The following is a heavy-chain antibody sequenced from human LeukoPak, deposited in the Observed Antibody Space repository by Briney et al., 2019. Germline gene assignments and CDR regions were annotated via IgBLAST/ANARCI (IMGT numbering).Heavy chain of an antibody. D-gene: IGHD4-23*01. CDR3: ARWVVVTLGFDY. V-gene: IGHV4-31*03. CDR1: GGSISSGGYY. CDR2: IYYSGST. Sequence: PSETLSLTCTVSGGSISSGGYYWSWIRQHPGKGLEWIGYIYYSGSTYYNPSLKSRVTISEDTSKNQFSLKLSSVTAADTAVYYCARWVVVTLGFDYWGQGTLVTVSS. J-gene: IGHJ4*02.